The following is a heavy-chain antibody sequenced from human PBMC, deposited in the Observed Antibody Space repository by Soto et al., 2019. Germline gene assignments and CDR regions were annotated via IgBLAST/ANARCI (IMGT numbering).Heavy chain of an antibody. D-gene: IGHD3-22*01. Sequence: GGSLRLSCAASGFTFSSYGMHWVRQAPGKGLEWVAVISYDGSNKYYADSVKGRFTISRDNSKNTLYLQMNSLRAEDTAVYYCAKVSSRWGDYYDSSGSNDYWGQGTLVTVSS. CDR2: ISYDGSNK. CDR3: AKVSSRWGDYYDSSGSNDY. CDR1: GFTFSSYG. V-gene: IGHV3-30*18. J-gene: IGHJ4*02.